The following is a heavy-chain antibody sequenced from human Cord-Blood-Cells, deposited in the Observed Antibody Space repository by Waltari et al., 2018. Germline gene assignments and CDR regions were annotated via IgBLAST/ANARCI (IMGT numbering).Heavy chain of an antibody. CDR1: GYTPPELS. V-gene: IGHV1-24*01. Sequence: QVQLVQSGAEVKKPGASVKVSCKVSGYTPPELSMHWVRPPPGKGLEWMGGFDPEDGETIYAQKFQGRVTMTEDTSTDTAYMELSSLRSEDTAVYYCATSLYYDFWSGYYHNWFDPWGQGTLVTVSS. J-gene: IGHJ5*02. CDR3: ATSLYYDFWSGYYHNWFDP. CDR2: FDPEDGET. D-gene: IGHD3-3*01.